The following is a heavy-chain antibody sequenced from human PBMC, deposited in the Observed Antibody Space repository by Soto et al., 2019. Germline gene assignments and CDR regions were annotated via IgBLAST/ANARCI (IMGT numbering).Heavy chain of an antibody. CDR2: IDPSDSYT. CDR1: GYSFTSYW. CDR3: ARLPLTRKVVRGVNGDS. V-gene: IGHV5-10-1*01. Sequence: PGESLKISCKGSGYSFTSYWISWVRQMPGKGLEWMGRIDPSDSYTNYSPAFQGHVTISAYKCISTAYLQWSSLKASYTAMYYWARLPLTRKVVRGVNGDSRGQGTLATASS. J-gene: IGHJ5*01. D-gene: IGHD3-10*01.